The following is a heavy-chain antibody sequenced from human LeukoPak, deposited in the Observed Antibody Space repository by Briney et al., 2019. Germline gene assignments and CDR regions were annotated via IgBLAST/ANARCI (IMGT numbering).Heavy chain of an antibody. CDR1: GFTVSSNY. CDR2: IYSGGST. D-gene: IGHD6-13*01. V-gene: IGHV3-66*02. Sequence: AGGSLRLSCAASGFTVSSNYMSWVRQAPGKGLEWVAVIYSGGSTYYADSVKGRFTISRDNSKNTLYLQMNSLRAEDTAVYYCARDSSSWYRGGFDTRGQGTLVTVSS. CDR3: ARDSSSWYRGGFDT. J-gene: IGHJ5*02.